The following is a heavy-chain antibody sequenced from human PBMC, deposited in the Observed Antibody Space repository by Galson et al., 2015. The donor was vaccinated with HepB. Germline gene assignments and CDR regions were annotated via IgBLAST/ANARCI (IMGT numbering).Heavy chain of an antibody. Sequence: SLRLSCAASGFTFSSYAMSWVRQAPGKGLEWVSAISGSGGSTYYADSVKGRFTISRDNSKNTLYLQMNSLRAEDTAVYYCAKAEYGYSSSWYRGAFDIWGQGTMVTVSS. CDR3: AKAEYGYSSSWYRGAFDI. J-gene: IGHJ3*02. V-gene: IGHV3-23*01. CDR1: GFTFSSYA. D-gene: IGHD6-13*01. CDR2: ISGSGGST.